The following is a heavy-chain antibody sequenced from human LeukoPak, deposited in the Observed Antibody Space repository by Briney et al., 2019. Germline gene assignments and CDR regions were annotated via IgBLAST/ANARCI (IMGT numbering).Heavy chain of an antibody. J-gene: IGHJ4*02. D-gene: IGHD6-13*01. Sequence: PGGSLRLSCAASGFTFSSYAMSWVRQAPGKGLEWVSVISGSGGSTYYADSVEGRFTISRDNSKNTLYLQMNSLRAEDTAVYYCAKDVAAAASYFDYWGQGTLVTVSS. CDR2: ISGSGGST. V-gene: IGHV3-23*01. CDR1: GFTFSSYA. CDR3: AKDVAAAASYFDY.